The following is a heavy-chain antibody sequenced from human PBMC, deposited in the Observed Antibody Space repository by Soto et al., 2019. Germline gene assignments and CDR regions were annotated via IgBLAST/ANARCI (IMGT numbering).Heavy chain of an antibody. CDR3: ARDLDYIYYYGMDV. D-gene: IGHD4-4*01. CDR1: GFTFSSYS. V-gene: IGHV3-21*01. CDR2: ISSSSSYI. J-gene: IGHJ6*02. Sequence: EVQLVESGGGLVKPGGSLRLSCAASGFTFSSYSMNWVRQAPGKGLEWVSSISSSSSYIYYADSVKGRFTISRDNAKNSLYLQMNRLRAEDTAVYYCARDLDYIYYYGMDVWGQGTTVTVSS.